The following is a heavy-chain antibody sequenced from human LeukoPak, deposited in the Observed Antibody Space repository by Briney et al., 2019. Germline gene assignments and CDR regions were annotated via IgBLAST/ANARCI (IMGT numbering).Heavy chain of an antibody. CDR2: ISYDGSNK. CDR3: AKRAGTGTTRYFDY. V-gene: IGHV3-30*18. J-gene: IGHJ4*02. Sequence: PGGSLRLSCGASGFSFSNYGMHWVRQAPGKGLEWVAVISYDGSNKYYADSVKGRFTISRDNSKNTLYLQMNSLRAEDTAVYYCAKRAGTGTTRYFDYWGQGTLVTVSS. D-gene: IGHD1-7*01. CDR1: GFSFSNYG.